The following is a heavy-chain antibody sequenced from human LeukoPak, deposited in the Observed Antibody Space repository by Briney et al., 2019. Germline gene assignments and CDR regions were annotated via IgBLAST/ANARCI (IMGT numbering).Heavy chain of an antibody. Sequence: ASVKVSCKASGYTFTSYYMRWVRQAPGQGLEWMGIINPSGGSTSYAQKFQGRVTMTRDMSTSTVCMELSSLRSEDTAVYYCARGQTYYDYVWGSYPFLYYFDYWGRGTLVTVSS. CDR3: ARGQTYYDYVWGSYPFLYYFDY. J-gene: IGHJ4*02. CDR2: INPSGGST. D-gene: IGHD3-16*01. CDR1: GYTFTSYY. V-gene: IGHV1-46*01.